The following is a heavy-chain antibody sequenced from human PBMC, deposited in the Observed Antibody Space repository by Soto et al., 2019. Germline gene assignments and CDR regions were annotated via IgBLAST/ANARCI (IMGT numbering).Heavy chain of an antibody. D-gene: IGHD3-10*01. J-gene: IGHJ4*02. CDR3: ARVGYYGSGSYLNY. CDR2: INAGNGNT. CDR1: GYTFSSYA. Sequence: ASVKVSCKASGYTFSSYAIHWVRQAPGQGLKWMGWINAGNGNTKYSHKFQGRVTITRDTSASTAYMELNSLSSVTAADTAVYYCARVGYYGSGSYLNYWGQGTLVTVSS. V-gene: IGHV1-3*01.